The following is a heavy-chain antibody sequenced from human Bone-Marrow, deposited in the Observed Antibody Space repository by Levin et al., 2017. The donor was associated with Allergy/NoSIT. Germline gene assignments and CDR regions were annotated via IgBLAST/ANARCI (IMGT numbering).Heavy chain of an antibody. J-gene: IGHJ5*02. CDR2: VKQDGSEK. Sequence: GESLKISCAASGFAFSSYWMAWVRQAPGKGLEWVANVKQDGSEKYYAESVKGRLTISRDNDKSSLYLQMSSLRPDDTAVYYCARGFDYDSWTGYLSKHWFGPWGQGTLVTVSS. CDR3: ARGFDYDSWTGYLSKHWFGP. CDR1: GFAFSSYW. V-gene: IGHV3-7*01. D-gene: IGHD3-3*01.